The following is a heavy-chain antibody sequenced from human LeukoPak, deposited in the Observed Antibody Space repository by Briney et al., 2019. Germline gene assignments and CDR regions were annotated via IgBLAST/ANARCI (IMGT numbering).Heavy chain of an antibody. CDR1: GFTFSSYG. Sequence: GRSLRLSCAASGFTFSSYGMHWVRQAPGKGLEWVAVIWSDENMKFYADSVKGRFTISRDNFKSTLYLQMDSLRVEGTAVYYCAREGLTSTPNNAFDIWGQGSVVTVSS. CDR2: IWSDENMK. J-gene: IGHJ3*02. CDR3: AREGLTSTPNNAFDI. V-gene: IGHV3-33*01. D-gene: IGHD4-23*01.